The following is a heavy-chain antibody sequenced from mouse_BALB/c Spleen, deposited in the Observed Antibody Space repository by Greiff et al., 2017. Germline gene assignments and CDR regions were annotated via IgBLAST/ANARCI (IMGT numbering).Heavy chain of an antibody. CDR1: GFNIKDYY. CDR3: ARGDGKHYFDY. CDR2: IDPENGNT. Sequence: VQLQQSGAELVRPGALVKLSCKASGFNIKDYYMHWVKQRPEQGLEWIGWIDPENGNTIYDPKFQGKASITADTSSNTAYLQLSSLTSEDTAVYYCARGDGKHYFDYWGQGTTLTVSS. D-gene: IGHD2-1*01. J-gene: IGHJ2*01. V-gene: IGHV14-1*02.